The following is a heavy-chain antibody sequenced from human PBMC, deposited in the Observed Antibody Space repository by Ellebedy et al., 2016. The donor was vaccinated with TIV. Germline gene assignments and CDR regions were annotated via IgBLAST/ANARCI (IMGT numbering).Heavy chain of an antibody. D-gene: IGHD2-15*01. Sequence: GESLKTSCAASGFTFNSYWMSWVRQAPGKGLEWVANINQDGSRIYYVDSVKGRFTISRDNAKNSVYLRMNTLRVEDTAVYHCVRDGAYGDYSPGYYGMDVWGQGTAVTVSS. V-gene: IGHV3-7*03. CDR1: GFTFNSYW. CDR3: VRDGAYGDYSPGYYGMDV. CDR2: INQDGSRI. J-gene: IGHJ6*02.